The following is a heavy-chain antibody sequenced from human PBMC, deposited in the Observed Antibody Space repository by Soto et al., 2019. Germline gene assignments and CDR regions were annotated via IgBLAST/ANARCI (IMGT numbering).Heavy chain of an antibody. CDR3: VKFLHTCYDSEY. CDR1: GLSFSEYW. V-gene: IGHV3-74*01. J-gene: IGHJ4*02. CDR2: IQSDGCCP. D-gene: IGHD5-12*01. Sequence: EGHLVESGGGVVQPGGSLRLSCAASGLSFSEYWMHWVRQAPGKGLEWVSRIQSDGCCPSYADSVKGRFTISRDNAKNTLYLQMNSLRAEDTAVYFCVKFLHTCYDSEYWGQGTLVTVSS.